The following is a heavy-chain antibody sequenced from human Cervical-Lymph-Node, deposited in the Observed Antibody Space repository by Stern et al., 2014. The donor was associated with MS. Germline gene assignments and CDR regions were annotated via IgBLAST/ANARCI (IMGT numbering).Heavy chain of an antibody. J-gene: IGHJ5*02. Sequence: VQLVESGAEVKKPGSSMNVSCKTSGGTFSSSYAITWMRQAPGQRLEGMGRIIPILGLANYAQKFQGRVTITADTSTSTTYMELSSLRSEDTAVYYCARGVVSNRAAATLHNLFDPWGQGTLVTVSS. CDR1: GGTFSSSYA. CDR2: IIPILGLA. D-gene: IGHD2-15*01. V-gene: IGHV1-69*09. CDR3: ARGVVSNRAAATLHNLFDP.